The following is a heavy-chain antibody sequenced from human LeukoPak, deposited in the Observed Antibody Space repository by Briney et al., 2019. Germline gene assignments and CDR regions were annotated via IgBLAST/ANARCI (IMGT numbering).Heavy chain of an antibody. CDR2: IRYDGSNK. V-gene: IGHV3-30*02. CDR1: GFTFSSYD. D-gene: IGHD2-15*01. CDR3: AKNGDRGAYCSGGSCYPYYYYSMDV. Sequence: GGSLRLSCAASGFTFSSYDIHWVRQAPGKGLEWVAFIRYDGSNKYYADSVRGRFTISRDNSKNTLYLQLNSLRAEDTAIYYCAKNGDRGAYCSGGSCYPYYYYSMDVWGKGTTVTISS. J-gene: IGHJ6*03.